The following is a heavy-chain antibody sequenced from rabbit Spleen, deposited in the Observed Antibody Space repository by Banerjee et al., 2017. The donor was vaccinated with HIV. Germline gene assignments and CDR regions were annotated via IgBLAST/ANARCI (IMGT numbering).Heavy chain of an antibody. J-gene: IGHJ4*01. V-gene: IGHV1S43*01. CDR1: GIDFSGYG. CDR2: IYPDGGRT. D-gene: IGHD5-1*01. CDR3: ARDLVGVIGWNFYL. Sequence: QSLEESGGDLVKPGASLTLTCTASGIDFSGYGINWVRQAPGKGLEWIAFIYPDGGRTDYASWVNGRFTISLDNAQNTVDLKMTSLTAADTATYFCARDLVGVIGWNFYLWGPGTLVTVS.